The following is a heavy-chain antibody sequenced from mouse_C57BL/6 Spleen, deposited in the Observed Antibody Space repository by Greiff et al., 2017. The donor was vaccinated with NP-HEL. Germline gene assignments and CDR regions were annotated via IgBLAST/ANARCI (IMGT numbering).Heavy chain of an antibody. V-gene: IGHV1-64*01. D-gene: IGHD1-1*01. CDR1: GYTFTSSW. Sequence: QVQLKESGAELVKPGASVKLSCKASGYTFTSSWMHWVTQRPGQGLEWIGMIHPNSGSTNYNEKFKSKATLTVDKSSSTAYTQLSSLTSEDSAVYYCARGLYGSSPDFDYWGQGTTLTVSS. CDR2: IHPNSGST. CDR3: ARGLYGSSPDFDY. J-gene: IGHJ2*01.